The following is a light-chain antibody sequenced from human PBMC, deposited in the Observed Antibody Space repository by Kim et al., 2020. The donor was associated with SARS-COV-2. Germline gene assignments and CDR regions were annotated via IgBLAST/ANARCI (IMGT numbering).Light chain of an antibody. CDR1: ESIDIN. CDR3: QQYNHWPPLT. CDR2: RAS. Sequence: EIVMTQSPDTLSVSPGERVTLSCRASESIDINLAWYQQKPGQAPRLLIYRASTRATGIPGRFSGSVSGTEFSLTITSLQSEDFAVYYCQQYNHWPPLTFGGGTKVDIK. V-gene: IGKV3-15*01. J-gene: IGKJ4*01.